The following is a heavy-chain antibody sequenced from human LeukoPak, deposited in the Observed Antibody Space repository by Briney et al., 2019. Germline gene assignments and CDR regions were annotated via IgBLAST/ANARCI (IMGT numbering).Heavy chain of an antibody. J-gene: IGHJ4*02. Sequence: PGGSLRLSCAASGFTFNTYTMNWARQAPGKGLEWVSYISRSGSTIYYADSVKGRFTISRDNAKNSLYLQMNSLRAEDTAVYYCARDGYNSHFDYWGQGTLVTVSS. CDR2: ISRSGSTI. D-gene: IGHD5-24*01. CDR3: ARDGYNSHFDY. CDR1: GFTFNTYT. V-gene: IGHV3-48*04.